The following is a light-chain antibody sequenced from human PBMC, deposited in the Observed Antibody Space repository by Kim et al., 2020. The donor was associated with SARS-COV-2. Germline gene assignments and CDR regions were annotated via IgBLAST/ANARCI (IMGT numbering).Light chain of an antibody. CDR2: DVS. J-gene: IGLJ2*01. V-gene: IGLV2-8*01. Sequence: QSALTQPPSASGSPGQSVAISCTGTSSDIGTYNHVSWYQQHPGKAPKLLIYDVSKRPSGVPDRFSACKSGNTASLTVSGLQAEDEADYYCSSYAGTNSVIFGGGTQLTVL. CDR3: SSYAGTNSVI. CDR1: SSDIGTYNH.